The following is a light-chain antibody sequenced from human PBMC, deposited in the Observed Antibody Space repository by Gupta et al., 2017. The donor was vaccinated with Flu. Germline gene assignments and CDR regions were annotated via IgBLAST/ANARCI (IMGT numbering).Light chain of an antibody. J-gene: IGKJ1*01. Sequence: EIVLTQSPATLSLSPGERATLSCRASQSIQYYLAWYQQKPGQPPRLLIYDTSARVRGIPARFSGSGSGTDFTLTITSLKPEDFAVYYCQQRKNWPQAFGQGTKVEIK. CDR1: QSIQYY. CDR3: QQRKNWPQA. CDR2: DTS. V-gene: IGKV3-11*01.